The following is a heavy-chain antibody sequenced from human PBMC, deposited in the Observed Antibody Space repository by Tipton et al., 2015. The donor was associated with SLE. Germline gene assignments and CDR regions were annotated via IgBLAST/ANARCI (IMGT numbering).Heavy chain of an antibody. CDR2: IVPIFRTR. D-gene: IGHD2-2*01. CDR1: GYSFSSYA. CDR3: ARASACSSVSCYRDFQY. V-gene: IGHV1-69*01. Sequence: QVQLVQSGAEVKKPGSSVKVSCKASGYSFSSYAITWVRQAPGQGLEWMGGIVPIFRTRNYADKFQGRVTITADESTNTAYLDLSGLRSEDTAVYYCARASACSSVSCYRDFQYWGQGTLVIVSS. J-gene: IGHJ1*01.